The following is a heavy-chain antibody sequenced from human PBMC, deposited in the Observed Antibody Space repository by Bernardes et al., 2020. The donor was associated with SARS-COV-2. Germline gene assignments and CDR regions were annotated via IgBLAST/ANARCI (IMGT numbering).Heavy chain of an antibody. V-gene: IGHV4-59*01. CDR3: VRVDCRSDSCYYHMDV. Sequence: LSFSCTAADVSIGAAYGKCGRQPRDNRLEWIGYIFYSGNSYNPSLKSRVAISVYTSKNHYSLRLNSVTAAATAVYYCVRVDCRSDSCYYHMDVWGQGPTVTVSS. J-gene: IGHJ6*02. D-gene: IGHD2-2*01. CDR2: IFYSGN. CDR1: DVSIGAAY.